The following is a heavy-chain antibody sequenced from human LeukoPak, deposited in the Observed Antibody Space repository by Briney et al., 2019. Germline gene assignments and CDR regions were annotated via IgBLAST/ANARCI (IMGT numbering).Heavy chain of an antibody. D-gene: IGHD5-24*01. Sequence: GASVKVSCKASGGTFSSYAISWVRQAPGQGLEWMGGIIPIFGTANYAQKFQGRVTITADESTSTAYMGLSSLRSEDTAVYYCARDQERDGSNLYFFDYWGQGTLVTVSS. V-gene: IGHV1-69*13. CDR3: ARDQERDGSNLYFFDY. CDR2: IIPIFGTA. CDR1: GGTFSSYA. J-gene: IGHJ4*02.